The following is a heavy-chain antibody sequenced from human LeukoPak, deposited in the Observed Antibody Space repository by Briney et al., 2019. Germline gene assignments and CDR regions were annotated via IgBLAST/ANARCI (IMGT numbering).Heavy chain of an antibody. D-gene: IGHD3-16*01. CDR1: GATFSTYA. Sequence: GSSVKVSCKTSGATFSTYAITWVRQAPGQGLEWMGRIIPILGLVNYVQKFQGRVTITADKSTNTAYMELSSLRSEDTAVYYCARGGFESYVWGNYQGGNWFDPWGQGTLVTVSS. CDR2: IIPILGLV. J-gene: IGHJ5*02. CDR3: ARGGFESYVWGNYQGGNWFDP. V-gene: IGHV1-69*04.